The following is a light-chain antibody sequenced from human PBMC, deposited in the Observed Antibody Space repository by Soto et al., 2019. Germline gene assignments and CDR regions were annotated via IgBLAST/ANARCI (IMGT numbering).Light chain of an antibody. CDR2: DAS. CDR1: QSISSW. Sequence: DIQMTQSPSTLSSSLGDIVTITCRAIQSISSWLAWYQQKPGKAPKLLIYDASSLESGVPSRFSGSGSGTEFTLTISSLQPDDFATYYCQKYNSYSWKFGQGTKVDIK. CDR3: QKYNSYSWK. V-gene: IGKV1-5*01. J-gene: IGKJ1*01.